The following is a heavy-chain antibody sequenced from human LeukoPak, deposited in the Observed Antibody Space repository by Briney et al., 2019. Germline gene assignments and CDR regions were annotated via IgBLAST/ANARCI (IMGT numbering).Heavy chain of an antibody. CDR1: GGTFSSYA. V-gene: IGHV1-69*13. J-gene: IGHJ6*03. CDR2: IIPIFGTT. D-gene: IGHD6-13*01. CDR3: ARGFSGADKYSSSWYYYYYYMDV. Sequence: ASVKVSCKASGGTFSSYAISWVRQAPGQGLEWMGGIIPIFGTTNYAQKFQGRATITADESTSTAYMELSSLRSEDTAVYYCARGFSGADKYSSSWYYYYYYMDVWGKGTTVTISS.